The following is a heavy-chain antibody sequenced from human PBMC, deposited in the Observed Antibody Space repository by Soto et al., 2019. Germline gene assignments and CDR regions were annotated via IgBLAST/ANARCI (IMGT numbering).Heavy chain of an antibody. CDR2: LSGSGTST. J-gene: IGHJ4*02. D-gene: IGHD2-15*01. CDR1: GFSFVNYA. Sequence: GGSLRLSCAASGFSFVNYAMNWVRQAPGKGLEWVSGLSGSGTSTYYADSVKGQFTISRDNSKNTLYLQMNSLRAEDTAVYYCATSRVVVVAATFRPEVYLDYWGQGTLVTVSS. V-gene: IGHV3-23*01. CDR3: ATSRVVVVAATFRPEVYLDY.